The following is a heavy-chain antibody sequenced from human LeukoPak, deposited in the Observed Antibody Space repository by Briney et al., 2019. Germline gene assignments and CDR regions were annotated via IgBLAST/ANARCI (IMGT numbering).Heavy chain of an antibody. CDR3: ARDRYYGSGSYAFDI. D-gene: IGHD3-10*01. Sequence: SETLSLTCTVSGGSISSSSYYWGWIRQPPGKGLEWIGSIYYSGSTYYNPSLKSRVTISVDTSKNQFSLKLSSVTAADTAVYYCARDRYYGSGSYAFDIWGQGTMVTVSS. CDR2: IYYSGST. CDR1: GGSISSSSYY. J-gene: IGHJ3*02. V-gene: IGHV4-39*07.